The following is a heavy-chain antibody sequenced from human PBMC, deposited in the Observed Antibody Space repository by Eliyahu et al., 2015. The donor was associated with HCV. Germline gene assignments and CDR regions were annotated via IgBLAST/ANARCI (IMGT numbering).Heavy chain of an antibody. CDR3: TTDYGAGSQADY. Sequence: EVQLVESGGGLVKPGGSLTISCAASGLSFNNAWMNWVRQAPGKGLEWVGRIKTKNEGRRTDYTAAVRGRFIISRDDSQNTLYLQMNSLRSEDTALYYCTTDYGAGSQADYWGQGTLVTVSS. CDR1: GLSFNNAW. V-gene: IGHV3-15*07. J-gene: IGHJ4*02. CDR2: IKTKNEGRRT. D-gene: IGHD3-10*01.